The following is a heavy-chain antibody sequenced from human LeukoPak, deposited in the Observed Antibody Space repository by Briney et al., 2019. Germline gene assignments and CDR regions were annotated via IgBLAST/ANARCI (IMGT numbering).Heavy chain of an antibody. J-gene: IGHJ4*02. D-gene: IGHD5-12*01. CDR2: ISSSSSYI. V-gene: IGHV3-21*04. Sequence: PGGPLRLSCAASGFTFSSYSMNWVRQAPGKGLEWVSSISSSSSYIYYADSVKGRFTISRDNAKNSLYLQMNSLRAEDTAVYYCARDNIVATAYFDYWGQGTLVTVSS. CDR1: GFTFSSYS. CDR3: ARDNIVATAYFDY.